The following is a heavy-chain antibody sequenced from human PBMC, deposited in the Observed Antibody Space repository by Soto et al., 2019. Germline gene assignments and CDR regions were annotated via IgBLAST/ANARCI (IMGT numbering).Heavy chain of an antibody. CDR1: GGSISSYY. CDR2: IYYSGSS. V-gene: IGHV4-59*01. CDR3: ARYDGYNFGWFDP. D-gene: IGHD5-12*01. Sequence: SSETLSLTCTVSGGSISSYYWSWIRQPPGKGLEWIGYIYYSGSSNYNPSLKSRVTISVDTSKNQFSLKLSSVTAADTAVYYCARYDGYNFGWFDPWGQGTLVTVSS. J-gene: IGHJ5*02.